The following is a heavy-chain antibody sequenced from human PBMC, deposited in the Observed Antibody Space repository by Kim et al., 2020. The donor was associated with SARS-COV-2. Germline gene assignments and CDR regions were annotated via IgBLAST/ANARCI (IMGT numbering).Heavy chain of an antibody. V-gene: IGHV5-10-1*04. CDR1: GYSFTGYW. CDR3: ARRSYSPIGVDF. D-gene: IGHD2-15*01. CDR2: IDPSDSYT. Sequence: GESLKISCEGSGYSFTGYWIIWVRQMPGKGLEWMGRIDPSDSYTKYSPSFQGQVTISVDKSISTSYLQWSSLKASDIAMYYCARRSYSPIGVDFCGQRTL. J-gene: IGHJ4*02.